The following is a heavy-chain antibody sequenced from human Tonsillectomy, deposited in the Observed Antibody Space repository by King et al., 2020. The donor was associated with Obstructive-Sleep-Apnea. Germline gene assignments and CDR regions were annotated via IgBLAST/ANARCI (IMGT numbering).Heavy chain of an antibody. CDR3: ARVALGGYCASTSCRAYGMDV. D-gene: IGHD2-2*01. CDR2: ISASGLAT. V-gene: IGHV3-23*04. J-gene: IGHJ6*02. CDR1: GFTLSDYA. Sequence: VQLVESGGGLVQPGGSLRLSCEGSGFTLSDYAINWVRQAPGRGLEWVSSISASGLATHYADSVKGRFSISRDNFDNTLHLQTNSLRAEDTAVYFCARVALGGYCASTSCRAYGMDVWGQGTTLTVSS.